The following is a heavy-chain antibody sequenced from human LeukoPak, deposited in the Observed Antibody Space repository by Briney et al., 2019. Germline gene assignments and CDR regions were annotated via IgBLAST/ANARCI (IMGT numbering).Heavy chain of an antibody. CDR3: AKRRDIVVVPAATGYYYYMDV. D-gene: IGHD2-2*01. CDR2: VSYSGGST. V-gene: IGHV3-23*01. J-gene: IGHJ6*03. Sequence: GGSLRLSCAASGFTFSSYSMSWVRQAPGKGLEWVSTVSYSGGSTYYADSVKGRFTISRDNSKNTLYLQMNSLRAEDTAVYYCAKRRDIVVVPAATGYYYYMDVWGKGTTVTVSS. CDR1: GFTFSSYS.